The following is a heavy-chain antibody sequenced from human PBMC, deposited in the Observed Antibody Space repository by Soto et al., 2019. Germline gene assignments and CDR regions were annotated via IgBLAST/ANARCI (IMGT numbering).Heavy chain of an antibody. CDR2: ISANNVTT. CDR3: ARDLRGSGSFAY. J-gene: IGHJ4*02. CDR1: GYTLTTSG. D-gene: IGHD1-26*01. V-gene: IGHV1-18*01. Sequence: QVQLVQSGAEVKKPGASVKVSCKASGYTLTTSGFSWVRQAPGQGLEWMGWISANNVTTNYAQKFQGRLTMTTDTSTTTAHMELRSLRSDDTAVYHCARDLRGSGSFAYWGQGTLVTVSS.